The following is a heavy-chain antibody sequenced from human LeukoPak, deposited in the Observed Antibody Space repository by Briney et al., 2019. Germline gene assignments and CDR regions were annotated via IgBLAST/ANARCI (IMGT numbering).Heavy chain of an antibody. V-gene: IGHV1-18*01. Sequence: ASVKVSCKASGYTFTSYGITWLRQAPGQGLEWMGWISAYNGNTNYAQKLQGRVTMTTDTSTSTAYMELRSLRSDDTAVYYCARDSVVVPAAAYYYYMDVWGKGTTVTVSS. D-gene: IGHD2-2*01. J-gene: IGHJ6*03. CDR1: GYTFTSYG. CDR2: ISAYNGNT. CDR3: ARDSVVVPAAAYYYYMDV.